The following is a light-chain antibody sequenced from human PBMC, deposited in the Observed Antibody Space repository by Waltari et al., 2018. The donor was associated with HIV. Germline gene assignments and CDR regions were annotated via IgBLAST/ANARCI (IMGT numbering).Light chain of an antibody. J-gene: IGLJ1*01. CDR2: DDR. CDR3: QVWHRDSEHYV. V-gene: IGLV3-21*02. CDR1: DIGSQS. Sequence: SYVLTQPPSVPVAPGQTARITCGGHDIGSQSVQWYQQKPGQAPVLVVYDDRDRPSGIPERFSGSNFGSTATLTINRVEAGDEADYYCQVWHRDSEHYVFGTGTKVTVL.